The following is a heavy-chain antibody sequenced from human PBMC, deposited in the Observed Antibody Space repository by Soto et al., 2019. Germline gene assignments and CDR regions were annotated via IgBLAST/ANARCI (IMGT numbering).Heavy chain of an antibody. Sequence: ASVKVSCKASGYTFTSYGISWVRQAPGQGLEWMGWISAYNGNTNYAQKLQGRVTMTTDTSTSTAYMELRSLRSDDTAVNYCASLVVYYYYGMDVWGLGTTGTVAS. CDR2: ISAYNGNT. J-gene: IGHJ6*02. CDR1: GYTFTSYG. CDR3: ASLVVYYYYGMDV. V-gene: IGHV1-18*04.